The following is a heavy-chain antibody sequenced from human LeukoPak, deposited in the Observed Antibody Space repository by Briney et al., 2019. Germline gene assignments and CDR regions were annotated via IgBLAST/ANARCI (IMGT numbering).Heavy chain of an antibody. D-gene: IGHD3-10*01. CDR3: AIAMVRGVIIISDY. CDR2: IYTSGST. J-gene: IGHJ4*02. Sequence: PSETLSLTCTVSGGSISSYYWSWIRQPAGKGLEWIGRIYTSGSTNYNPSLKSRVTMSVDTSKNQFSLKLSSVTAADTAVYYCAIAMVRGVIIISDYWGQGTLVTVSS. CDR1: GGSISSYY. V-gene: IGHV4-4*07.